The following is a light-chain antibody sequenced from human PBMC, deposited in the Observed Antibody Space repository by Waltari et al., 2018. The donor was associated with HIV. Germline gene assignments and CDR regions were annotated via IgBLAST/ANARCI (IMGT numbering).Light chain of an antibody. CDR1: STYVDTF. Sequence: QSALTQPHSVSGSPGQSLTISCTGTSTYVDTFVSWYQQYPGQAPKVIIYDVNKRPSGCPDRCSASKSGNTAVLTISGLQAEDEAEYHCCSHAGNFIFAFGTGTKVTVL. V-gene: IGLV2-11*01. J-gene: IGLJ1*01. CDR3: CSHAGNFIFA. CDR2: DVN.